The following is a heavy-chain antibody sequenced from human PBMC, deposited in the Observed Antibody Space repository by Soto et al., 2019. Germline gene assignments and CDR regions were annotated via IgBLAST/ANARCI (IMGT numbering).Heavy chain of an antibody. D-gene: IGHD3-3*01. Sequence: SVKVSCKASGGTFSSYAISWVRQAPGQGLEWMGGIIPIFGTANYAQKFQGRVTITADKSTSTAYMELSSLRSEDTAVYYCARQGRFLEWLSQNHDAFDLWGQGTMVTVSS. CDR1: GGTFSSYA. CDR2: IIPIFGTA. J-gene: IGHJ3*01. CDR3: ARQGRFLEWLSQNHDAFDL. V-gene: IGHV1-69*06.